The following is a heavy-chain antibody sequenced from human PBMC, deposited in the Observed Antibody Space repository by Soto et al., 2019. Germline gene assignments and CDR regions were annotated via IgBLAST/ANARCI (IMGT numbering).Heavy chain of an antibody. CDR1: GYTFTSYD. CDR3: ARGWDVLMVYATDY. D-gene: IGHD2-8*01. Sequence: QVQLVQSGAEVKKPGASVKVSCKASGYTFTSYDINWVRQATGQGLEWMEWMNPNSGNTGYAQKFQGRVTMTRNTSISTAYMELSSLRSEDTAVYYCARGWDVLMVYATDYWGQGTLVTVSS. J-gene: IGHJ4*02. CDR2: MNPNSGNT. V-gene: IGHV1-8*01.